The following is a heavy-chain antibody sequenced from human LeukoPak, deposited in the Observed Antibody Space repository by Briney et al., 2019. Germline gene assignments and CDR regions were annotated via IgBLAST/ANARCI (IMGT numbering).Heavy chain of an antibody. CDR1: GYSFTSYW. Sequence: PGESLKISCKGSGYSFTSYWIGWVRQMPGKGLEWMGIIYPGDSDTRYSPSFQGQVTISADKSISTAYLQWSSLKASDTAMYYCARMIGHCSSTSCYEGYFDYWGQGTLVTVSS. J-gene: IGHJ4*02. V-gene: IGHV5-51*01. CDR3: ARMIGHCSSTSCYEGYFDY. CDR2: IYPGDSDT. D-gene: IGHD2-2*01.